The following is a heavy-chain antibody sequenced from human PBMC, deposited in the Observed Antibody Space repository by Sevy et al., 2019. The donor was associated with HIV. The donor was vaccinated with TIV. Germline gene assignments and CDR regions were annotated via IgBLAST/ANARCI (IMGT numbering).Heavy chain of an antibody. CDR1: GFTFSSYS. D-gene: IGHD5-12*01. CDR3: ATGRVATIRTLDY. Sequence: GGFLRLSCAASGFTFSSYSMNWVRQAPGKGLEWVSYISSSSSTIYYADSVKGRFTISRDNAKNSLYLQMNSLRDEDTAVYYCATGRVATIRTLDYWGQGTLVTVSS. CDR2: ISSSSSTI. V-gene: IGHV3-48*02. J-gene: IGHJ4*02.